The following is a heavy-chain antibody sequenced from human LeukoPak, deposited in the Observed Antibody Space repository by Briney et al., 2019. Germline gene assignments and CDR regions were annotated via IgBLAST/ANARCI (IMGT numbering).Heavy chain of an antibody. CDR3: ARGYYFDY. Sequence: SETLSLTCAVYGGSFSGYYWSWIRQPPGKGLEWIGEINHSGSTNYNPSLKSRVTISVDTSKNQFSLKLSSVTATDTAVYYCARGYYFDYWGQGTLVTVSS. CDR1: GGSFSGYY. J-gene: IGHJ4*02. V-gene: IGHV4-34*01. CDR2: INHSGST.